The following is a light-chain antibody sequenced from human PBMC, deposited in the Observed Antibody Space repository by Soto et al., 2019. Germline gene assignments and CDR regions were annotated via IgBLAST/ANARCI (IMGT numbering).Light chain of an antibody. J-gene: IGLJ1*01. V-gene: IGLV2-8*01. CDR3: SAYAGSNTFV. CDR1: SSDVGGYNY. CDR2: EVT. Sequence: QSALTQPPSASGSPGQSVTISCTGTSSDVGGYNYVSWYQQHPGKAPRLMIYEVTKRPSGVPGRFSGSKSGNTASLTVSGLQADDEADYYCSAYAGSNTFVFGTGTKLTVL.